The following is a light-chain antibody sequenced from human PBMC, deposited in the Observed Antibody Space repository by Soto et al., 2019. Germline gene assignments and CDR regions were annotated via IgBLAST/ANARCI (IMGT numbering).Light chain of an antibody. CDR1: QSVASRN. CDR2: GTS. CDR3: QHFGNSLWT. V-gene: IGKV3-20*01. J-gene: IGKJ1*01. Sequence: LTQSPGTLSLSPGERATLSCRASQSVASRNLAWYQQRSGQAPRLLIYGTSSRAIHTPDRFSGSGSGTDFTLTISDLEPEDFAVYFCQHFGNSLWTFGQGTKVDIK.